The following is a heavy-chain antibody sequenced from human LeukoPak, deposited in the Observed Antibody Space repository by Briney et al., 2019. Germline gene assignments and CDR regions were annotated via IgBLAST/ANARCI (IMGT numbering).Heavy chain of an antibody. V-gene: IGHV4-34*01. CDR1: GGSFSGYY. J-gene: IGHJ5*02. CDR2: INHSGST. CDR3: ARGPRYCSGGSCHTNWFDP. D-gene: IGHD2-15*01. Sequence: SETLSLTCAVYGGSFSGYYWSWIRQPPGKGLEWTGEINHSGSTNYNPSLKSRVTISVDTSKNQFSLKLSSVTAADTAVYYCARGPRYCSGGSCHTNWFDPWGQGTLVTVSS.